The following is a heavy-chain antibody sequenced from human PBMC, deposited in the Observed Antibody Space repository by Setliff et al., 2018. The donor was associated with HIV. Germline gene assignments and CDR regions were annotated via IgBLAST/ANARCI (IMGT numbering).Heavy chain of an antibody. J-gene: IGHJ4*02. D-gene: IGHD4-17*01. CDR3: AKGAGFYGDYTFDH. CDR2: LYSTGST. Sequence: SYTLSLTCTVSGPSINIHYWSWIRQSPGKGFEWIGYLYSTGSTNYNPSLQSRVTISMVASRNQFSLKVTSVTAADTAVYYCAKGAGFYGDYTFDHWGQGRQVTVSS. V-gene: IGHV4-59*11. CDR1: GPSINIHY.